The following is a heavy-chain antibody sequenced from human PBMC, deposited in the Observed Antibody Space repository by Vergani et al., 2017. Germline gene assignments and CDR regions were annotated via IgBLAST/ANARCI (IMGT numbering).Heavy chain of an antibody. CDR2: IYHSGST. D-gene: IGHD3-9*01. J-gene: IGHJ4*02. CDR3: ARDYTYXDILTGYAPGGFDY. CDR1: GYSISSGYY. V-gene: IGHV4-38-2*02. Sequence: QVQLQESGPGLVKPSETLCLTCAVSGYSISSGYYWGWIRQPPGKGLEWIGSIYHSGSTYYNPSLKSRVTISVDTSKNQFSLKLSSVTAADTAVYYCARDYTYXDILTGYAPGGFDYWGQGTLVTVSS.